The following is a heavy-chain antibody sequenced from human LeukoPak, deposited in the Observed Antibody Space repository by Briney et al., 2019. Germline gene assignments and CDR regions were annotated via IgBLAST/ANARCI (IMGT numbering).Heavy chain of an antibody. J-gene: IGHJ4*02. V-gene: IGHV3-15*01. CDR3: AADVPSPLAQIDY. D-gene: IGHD1-14*01. CDR1: GFTFSNAW. Sequence: PGGSLRLSCAASGFTFSNAWMSWVRQAPGTGLEWVARIRAGGTTDYAAPVKGRFTISRDDSMNTLSLQMDSLKTGDTAVYYCAADVPSPLAQIDYWGQGTPVTVSS. CDR2: IRAGGTT.